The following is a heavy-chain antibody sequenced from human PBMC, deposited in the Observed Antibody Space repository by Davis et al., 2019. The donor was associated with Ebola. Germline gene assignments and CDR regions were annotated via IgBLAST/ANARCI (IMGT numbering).Heavy chain of an antibody. CDR2: ISGSGNTI. J-gene: IGHJ1*01. V-gene: IGHV3-11*01. CDR3: ATGGARYFQH. Sequence: PGGSLRLSCAASGFTFSDYYMSWIRQAPGKGLEWISYISGSGNTIKYADSVKDRFTIPRDNAKKSLSLLMTSLRVEDTAVYYCATGGARYFQHWGQGTLVTISS. CDR1: GFTFSDYY.